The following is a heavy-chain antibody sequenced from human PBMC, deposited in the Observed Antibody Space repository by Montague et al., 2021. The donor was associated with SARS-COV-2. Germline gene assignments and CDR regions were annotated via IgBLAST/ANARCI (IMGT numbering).Heavy chain of an antibody. Sequence: TLSLTCSVSGDSITPYGDSIGGYFWSRIRQSAGKGLEWIGRIYANGNFDYNPSLNSRVTMSVDTSKNQFSLHLNLVTAADTAVYYCARRLTGLEPPFDPWGQGTLVIVSS. CDR1: GDSITPYGDSIGGYF. CDR2: IYANGNF. CDR3: ARRLTGLEPPFDP. J-gene: IGHJ5*02. D-gene: IGHD1-1*01. V-gene: IGHV4-61*02.